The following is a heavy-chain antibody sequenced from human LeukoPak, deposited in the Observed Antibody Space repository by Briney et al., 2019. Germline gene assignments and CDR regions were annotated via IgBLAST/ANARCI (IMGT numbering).Heavy chain of an antibody. CDR3: TKDIVVMTAISGNSFDY. Sequence: GGSLRLSCAASGFTFSSYAMSWVRQAPGKGLEWVSAISGSGGSTNYADSVKGRFTISRDNSKNTLYLQMNSLRAEDTAVYYCTKDIVVMTAISGNSFDYWGQGTLVTVSS. J-gene: IGHJ4*02. D-gene: IGHD2-21*02. CDR1: GFTFSSYA. CDR2: ISGSGGST. V-gene: IGHV3-23*01.